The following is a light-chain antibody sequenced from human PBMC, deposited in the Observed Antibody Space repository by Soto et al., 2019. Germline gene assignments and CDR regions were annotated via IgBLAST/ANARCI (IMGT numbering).Light chain of an antibody. CDR1: NTDVGQDKS. V-gene: IGLV2-14*01. CDR2: EVT. Sequence: SVLTQPASVSGSLGHSIIISCVGRNTDVGQDKSVSWYQQGPGKAPKLLIFEVTNRPSGVSNRFSGSRSGNTASLTISGLQPDDEGDYFCVSYTDTDTLVFGTGTKVTVL. J-gene: IGLJ1*01. CDR3: VSYTDTDTLV.